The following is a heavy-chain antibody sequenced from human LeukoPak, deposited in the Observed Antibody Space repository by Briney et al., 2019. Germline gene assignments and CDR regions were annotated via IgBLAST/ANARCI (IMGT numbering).Heavy chain of an antibody. CDR2: IYYTET. V-gene: IGHV4-59*01. CDR3: ATRKLGNDY. J-gene: IGHJ4*02. Sequence: GTLTLSCVASGFTFSTYGMSWIRHSPGKGLEWIAYIYYTETSYNPSLKRRGTISADTSKNQFSVKLYSVTAADTAVYYCATRKLGNDYWGQGTLVTVSS. CDR1: GFTFSTYG. D-gene: IGHD7-27*01.